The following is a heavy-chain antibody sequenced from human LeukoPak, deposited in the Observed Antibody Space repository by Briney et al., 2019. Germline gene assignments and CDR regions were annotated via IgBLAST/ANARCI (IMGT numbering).Heavy chain of an antibody. Sequence: QAGGSLRLSCAASGFTFSSYAMSWVRQAPGKGLEWVPAISGSGGSTYYAGSVKGRFTISRDNSKNTLYLQMNSLRAEDTAVYYCAKALGRVRGVMYAFDIWGQGTMVTVSS. CDR1: GFTFSSYA. CDR2: ISGSGGST. V-gene: IGHV3-23*01. J-gene: IGHJ3*02. D-gene: IGHD3-10*01. CDR3: AKALGRVRGVMYAFDI.